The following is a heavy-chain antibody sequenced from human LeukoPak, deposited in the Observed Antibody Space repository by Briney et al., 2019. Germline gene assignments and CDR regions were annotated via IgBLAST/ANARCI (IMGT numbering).Heavy chain of an antibody. Sequence: GGSLRLSCAPSGFTFSRHAMNWVRQAPGKGLEWVSIISGSAGSTYYADSVKGRFTISRDNSKNTLFLQMNSLRAEDTAVYYCAKDRSLDGGNSNGYFDSWGQGTLVTVSS. V-gene: IGHV3-23*01. D-gene: IGHD4-23*01. CDR1: GFTFSRHA. CDR3: AKDRSLDGGNSNGYFDS. CDR2: ISGSAGST. J-gene: IGHJ4*02.